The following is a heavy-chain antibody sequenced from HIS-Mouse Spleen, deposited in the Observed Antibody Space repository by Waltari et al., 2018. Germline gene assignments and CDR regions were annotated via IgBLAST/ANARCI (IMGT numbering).Heavy chain of an antibody. CDR2: IDGCGRT. D-gene: IGHD5-12*01. J-gene: IGHJ4*02. CDR1: GFTVSSNY. CDR3: AREGSGYDYYFDY. V-gene: IGHV3-53*01. Sequence: EVQLVESGGGLIQPGGSLRLSCAASGFTVSSNYMSWVRQAPGKGVELFSFIDGCGRTYSADSVNGRFTMSRDNSKNTLYLQMNSLRAEDTAVYYCAREGSGYDYYFDYWGQGTLVTVSS.